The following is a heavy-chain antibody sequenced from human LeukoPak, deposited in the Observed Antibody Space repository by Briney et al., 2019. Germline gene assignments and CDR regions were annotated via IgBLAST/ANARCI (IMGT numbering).Heavy chain of an antibody. D-gene: IGHD3-10*01. CDR2: ISYDGSNE. CDR1: GFTFSRYA. V-gene: IGHV3-30-3*01. J-gene: IGHJ4*02. CDR3: ARVGYYSSGPFSYFDY. Sequence: PGGSLRLSCPASGFTFSRYAMHWVRQAPGKGLEWVAVISYDGSNEYYADSVKGRFTISRDSSENTLYLQMNSLRVEDTAVYYCARVGYYSSGPFSYFDYWGQGTLVTVSS.